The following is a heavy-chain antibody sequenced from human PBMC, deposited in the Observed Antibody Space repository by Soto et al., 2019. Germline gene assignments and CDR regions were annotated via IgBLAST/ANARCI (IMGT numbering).Heavy chain of an antibody. V-gene: IGHV1-18*01. Sequence: QVQLVQSGAAVKKPGASVKVSCKASGYSFTSYGIAWVRQAPGQGRERMGWISADNGNTNYAQKVKDRVTMTIDTFTSTDYMELMSLRSDDTAVYYCARDGYFDYWGQRTLVAVSS. CDR2: ISADNGNT. J-gene: IGHJ4*03. CDR3: ARDGYFDY. CDR1: GYSFTSYG.